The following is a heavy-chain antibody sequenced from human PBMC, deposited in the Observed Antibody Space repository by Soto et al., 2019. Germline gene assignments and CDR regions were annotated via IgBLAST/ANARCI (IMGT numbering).Heavy chain of an antibody. D-gene: IGHD2-8*01. CDR2: IIPILGIA. CDR3: AGLGLYCTNGVCYRNDY. J-gene: IGHJ4*02. CDR1: GGTFSSYT. V-gene: IGHV1-69*02. Sequence: KVSCKASGGTFSSYTISWVRQAPGQGLEWMGRIIPILGIANYAQKFQGRVTITADKSTSTAYMELSSLRSEDTAVYYCAGLGLYCTNGVCYRNDYSGQGTLVTVSS.